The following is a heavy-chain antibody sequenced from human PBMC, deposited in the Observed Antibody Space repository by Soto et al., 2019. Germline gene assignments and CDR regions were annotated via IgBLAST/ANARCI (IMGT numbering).Heavy chain of an antibody. V-gene: IGHV3-23*01. Sequence: EVQLLESGGGLVQPGGSLRLSCTPSGFIFSEYAMSWVRQAPGKGLEWVSCIGGPGDDTYYADYVKGRFTISRDNSKNTLYLQMNSLRGDDTAIYYCVKDGMSRNSVWDPFDVWGQGTMVTVSS. CDR2: IGGPGDDT. D-gene: IGHD4-4*01. CDR3: VKDGMSRNSVWDPFDV. J-gene: IGHJ3*01. CDR1: GFIFSEYA.